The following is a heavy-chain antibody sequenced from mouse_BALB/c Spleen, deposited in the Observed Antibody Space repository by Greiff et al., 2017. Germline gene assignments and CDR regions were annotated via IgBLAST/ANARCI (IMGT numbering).Heavy chain of an antibody. J-gene: IGHJ4*01. V-gene: IGHV7-3*02. CDR2: IRNKANGYTT. CDR1: GFTFTDYY. CDR3: ARDIGLRLGYYAMDY. Sequence: EVQLVESGGGLVQPGGSLRLSCATSGFTFTDYYMSWVRQPPGKALEWLGFIRNKANGYTTEYSASVKGRFTISRANSQSILYLQMNTLRAEDSATYYCARDIGLRLGYYAMDYWGQGTSVTVSS. D-gene: IGHD1-2*01.